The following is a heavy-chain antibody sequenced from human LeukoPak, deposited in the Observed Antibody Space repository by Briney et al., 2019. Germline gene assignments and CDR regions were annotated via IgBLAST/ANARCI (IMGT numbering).Heavy chain of an antibody. CDR1: GFTFGSYG. D-gene: IGHD5-24*01. CDR3: ARCWDGYNVFDY. CDR2: TSYDRRDR. J-gene: IGHJ4*02. Sequence: GRSLRLSCAASGFTFGSYGMHWVRQAPGKGLEWVAVTSYDRRDRNFADSVKGRFTISRDNSKNTLYLQMNSLRIEDTAVYYCARCWDGYNVFDYWGQGTLVTVSS. V-gene: IGHV3-30*04.